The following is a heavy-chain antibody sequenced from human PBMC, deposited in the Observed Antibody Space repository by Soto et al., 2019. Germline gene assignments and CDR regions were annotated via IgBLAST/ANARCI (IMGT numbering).Heavy chain of an antibody. CDR2: ISTSSGVI. CDR3: ARNYYGSPMD. Sequence: EVQFLESGGDLVQPGGSLRLSCVASTSLFNTYPMTWVRQAPGKGLEWISFISTSSGVIRYADSVKGRFTVSRDNSKNTLYLQMNSLRVEDTAFYYCARNYYGSPMDWGQGTLVTVSS. J-gene: IGHJ4*02. CDR1: TSLFNTYP. V-gene: IGHV3-23*01. D-gene: IGHD1-26*01.